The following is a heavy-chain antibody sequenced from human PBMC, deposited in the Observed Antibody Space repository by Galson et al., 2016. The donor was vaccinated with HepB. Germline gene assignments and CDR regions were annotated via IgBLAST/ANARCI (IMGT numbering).Heavy chain of an antibody. CDR2: VYHSGTT. V-gene: IGHV4-4*02. Sequence: SETLSLTCGVSGASIISRAWWTWVRQPPGKGLEWIGQVYHSGTTNYSPSLKSRATISVDNSKNQFSLMLSSVTAADTAVYYCARQYTGSHLDYWGRGALVTVSS. J-gene: IGHJ4*02. D-gene: IGHD1-26*01. CDR3: ARQYTGSHLDY. CDR1: GASIISRAW.